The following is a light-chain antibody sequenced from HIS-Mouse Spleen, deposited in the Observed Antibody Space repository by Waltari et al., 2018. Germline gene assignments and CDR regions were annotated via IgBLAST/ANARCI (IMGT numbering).Light chain of an antibody. J-gene: IGKJ1*01. V-gene: IGKV1-9*01. CDR3: QQLNSYPPT. CDR1: QGISSD. CDR2: AAS. Sequence: DIQLTQSPSFLSAPVGNRVTITCRASQGISSDLAWYQQKPGKAPKLLIYAASPLQSGVPSRFSGSGSGTEFTLTISSLQPEDFATYYCQQLNSYPPTFGQGTKVEIK.